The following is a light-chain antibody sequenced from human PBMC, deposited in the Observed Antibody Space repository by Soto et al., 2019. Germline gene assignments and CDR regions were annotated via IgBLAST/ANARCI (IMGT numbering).Light chain of an antibody. CDR1: SSDVGGYNY. J-gene: IGLJ1*01. Sequence: QSALAQPASVSGSPGQSITISCTGTSSDVGGYNYVSWYQQHPGKAPKVMIYDASNRPSGVSNRFSGSKSGNTASLTISGLQAEVEADYFCSSYKSSGTYAFGTGTKVTVL. V-gene: IGLV2-14*01. CDR3: SSYKSSGTYA. CDR2: DAS.